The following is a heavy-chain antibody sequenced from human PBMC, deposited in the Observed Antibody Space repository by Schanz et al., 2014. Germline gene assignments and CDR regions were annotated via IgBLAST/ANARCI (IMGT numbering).Heavy chain of an antibody. CDR3: AREQIMAAAGLVDY. CDR1: EFTFSSYK. V-gene: IGHV3-21*05. D-gene: IGHD6-13*01. Sequence: EVQLVESGGGLVKPGGSLRLSCEASEFTFSSYKMNWVRQAPGKGLEWVSDISSGSSYANYADSVKGRFTISRDNAKNSLYLQMNSLRAEDTAIYYCAREQIMAAAGLVDYWGHGTLVTVSS. CDR2: ISSGSSYA. J-gene: IGHJ4*01.